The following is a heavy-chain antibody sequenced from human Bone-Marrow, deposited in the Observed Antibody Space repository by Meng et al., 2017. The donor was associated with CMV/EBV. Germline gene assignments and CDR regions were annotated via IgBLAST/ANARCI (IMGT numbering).Heavy chain of an antibody. J-gene: IGHJ5*02. Sequence: SRFPFSSYSMNWVRQVPGKGLEWVSSISSSSSYIYYADSVKGRFTISRDNAKNSLYLQMNSLRAEDTAVYYCARRRIAAAGTPMFDPWGQGTLVTVSS. CDR3: ARRRIAAAGTPMFDP. CDR1: RFPFSSYS. V-gene: IGHV3-21*01. CDR2: ISSSSSYI. D-gene: IGHD6-13*01.